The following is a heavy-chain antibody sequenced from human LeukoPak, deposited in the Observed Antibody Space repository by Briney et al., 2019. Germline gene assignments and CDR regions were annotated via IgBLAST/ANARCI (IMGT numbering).Heavy chain of an antibody. CDR2: IDNAGSIT. V-gene: IGHV3-74*03. CDR1: GFTFSNYW. Sequence: GGSLRLSCAASGFTFSNYWIHWVRQAPGKGLVWVSRIDNAGSITTYADSVKGRFTISRDNAKNSLHLQMNSLRVDDTAVYYCARDDLTNGYNGNFWGQGTLVTVSS. CDR3: ARDDLTNGYNGNF. J-gene: IGHJ4*02. D-gene: IGHD5-24*01.